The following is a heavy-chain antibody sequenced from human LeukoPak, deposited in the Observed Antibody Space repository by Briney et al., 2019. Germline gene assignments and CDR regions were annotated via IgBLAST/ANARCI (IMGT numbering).Heavy chain of an antibody. CDR2: FDPEDGET. CDR3: ATVFGGILLRNNWFDP. CDR1: GYTLTELS. D-gene: IGHD2-15*01. Sequence: ASVKVSCKVSGYTLTELSMHWVRQAPGNGLEWMGGFDPEDGETIYAQTFQGRVTMTEDTSTDTAYMELSSLRSEDTAVYYCATVFGGILLRNNWFDPWGQGTLVTVSS. J-gene: IGHJ5*02. V-gene: IGHV1-24*01.